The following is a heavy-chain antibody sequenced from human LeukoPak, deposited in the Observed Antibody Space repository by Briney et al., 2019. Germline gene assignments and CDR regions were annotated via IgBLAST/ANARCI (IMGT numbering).Heavy chain of an antibody. V-gene: IGHV4-59*01. Sequence: SETLSLTCTVSGGSISSYYWSWIRQPPGKGLEWIGYIYYSGSTNYNPSLKSRVTISVDTSKNQFSLKLSSVTAADTAVYYCARAQQYYYDSSGYYYALDYYGMDVWGQGTTVTVSS. D-gene: IGHD3-22*01. CDR1: GGSISSYY. CDR2: IYYSGST. J-gene: IGHJ6*02. CDR3: ARAQQYYYDSSGYYYALDYYGMDV.